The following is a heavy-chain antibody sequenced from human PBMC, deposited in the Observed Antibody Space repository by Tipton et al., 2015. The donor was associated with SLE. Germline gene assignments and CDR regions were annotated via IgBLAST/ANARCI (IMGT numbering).Heavy chain of an antibody. D-gene: IGHD1-1*01. V-gene: IGHV3-48*03. CDR1: GFTLSSYE. Sequence: SLRLSCAASGFTLSSYEMNWVRQAPGKGLEWVSYISSSGSTIYYADSVKGRFTISRDNAKNSLYLQMNSLRAEDTAVYYCARGGYNPPTYWGQGTLVTVSS. J-gene: IGHJ4*02. CDR2: ISSSGSTI. CDR3: ARGGYNPPTY.